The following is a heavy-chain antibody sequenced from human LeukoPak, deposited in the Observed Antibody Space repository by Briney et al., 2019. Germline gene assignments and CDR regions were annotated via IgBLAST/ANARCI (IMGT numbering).Heavy chain of an antibody. CDR3: ARKDFSSGSFTY. J-gene: IGHJ4*02. CDR2: IGLHGYPL. V-gene: IGHV3-11*04. CDR1: GFTFNIYN. Sequence: PGGPRRLSCAVPGFTFNIYNMSWIRQAPGKGLEWISYIGLHGYPLDYADSVKGRFTISRDNAQNSLYLDMSSLRAEDTAVYYCARKDFSSGSFTYWGRGTLVTVSS. D-gene: IGHD3-22*01.